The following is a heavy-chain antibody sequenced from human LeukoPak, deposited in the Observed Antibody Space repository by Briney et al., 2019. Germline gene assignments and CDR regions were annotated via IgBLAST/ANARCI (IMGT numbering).Heavy chain of an antibody. CDR1: GFTFSSYS. CDR2: ISGSGGST. V-gene: IGHV3-23*01. CDR3: ASTYYDYIWGSYRSPDDAFDI. J-gene: IGHJ3*02. D-gene: IGHD3-16*02. Sequence: PGGSLRLSCAASGFTFSSYSMNWVRQAPGKGLEWVSAISGSGGSTYYADSVKGRFTTSRDNSKNTLYLQMNSLRAEDTAVYYCASTYYDYIWGSYRSPDDAFDIWGQGTMVTVSS.